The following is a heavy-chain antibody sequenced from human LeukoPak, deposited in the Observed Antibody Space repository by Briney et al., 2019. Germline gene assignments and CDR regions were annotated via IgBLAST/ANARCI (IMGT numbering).Heavy chain of an antibody. D-gene: IGHD3-16*01. Sequence: GPPVNVSCKASGYIFTSYYMHWVRQAPGQGLEWLGVVYPSAGTSDPAQRFRARITLSDDTSTSTAYMELRSLKSEDTAIYFCVREYHGGYFDFWGQGTLVTVSS. J-gene: IGHJ4*02. V-gene: IGHV1-46*03. CDR3: VREYHGGYFDF. CDR1: GYIFTSYY. CDR2: VYPSAGTS.